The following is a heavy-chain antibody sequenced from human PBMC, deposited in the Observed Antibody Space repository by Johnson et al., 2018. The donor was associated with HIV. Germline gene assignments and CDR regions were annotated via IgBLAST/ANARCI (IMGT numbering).Heavy chain of an antibody. J-gene: IGHJ3*02. V-gene: IGHV3-NL1*01. Sequence: QVQLVESGGGVVQPGRSLRLSCAASGFTFSSYAMHWVRQVPGKGLEWVSGINWNGGSTGYGDSVKGRFTISRDNSKNTLYLQMNSLRAEDTAVYYCSTLMRETYYYGSGSHGAFDIWGQGTMVTVSS. CDR1: GFTFSSYA. CDR2: INWNGGST. CDR3: STLMRETYYYGSGSHGAFDI. D-gene: IGHD3-10*01.